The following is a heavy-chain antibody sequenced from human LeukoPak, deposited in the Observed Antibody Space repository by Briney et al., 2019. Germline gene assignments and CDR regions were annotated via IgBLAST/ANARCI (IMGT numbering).Heavy chain of an antibody. CDR1: GYTFTSYH. CDR3: AAAASPWYFDY. Sequence: GASVKVSCKASGYTFTSYHMHWVRQAPGQGLEWMGIINPSGGSTGYAQKFQGRVTMTRDTSTSTVYMELSSLRSEDTAVYYCAAAASPWYFDYWGQGTLVTVSS. D-gene: IGHD6-13*01. V-gene: IGHV1-46*01. J-gene: IGHJ4*02. CDR2: INPSGGST.